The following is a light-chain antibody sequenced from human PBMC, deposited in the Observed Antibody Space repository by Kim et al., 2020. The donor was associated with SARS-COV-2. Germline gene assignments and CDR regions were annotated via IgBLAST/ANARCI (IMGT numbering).Light chain of an antibody. Sequence: DIQMTQSPSSLSASVGDRVTITCRASQSISSYLNWYQQKPGKAPKLLIYAASSLQSGVPSRFSGSGSGTDFTLTISSLQPEDFATYYCQQSNSTPWTFGQGTKGDIK. CDR2: AAS. J-gene: IGKJ1*01. V-gene: IGKV1-39*01. CDR1: QSISSY. CDR3: QQSNSTPWT.